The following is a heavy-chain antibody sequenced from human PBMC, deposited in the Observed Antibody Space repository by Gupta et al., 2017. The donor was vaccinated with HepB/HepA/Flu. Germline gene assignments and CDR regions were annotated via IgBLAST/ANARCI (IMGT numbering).Heavy chain of an antibody. D-gene: IGHD3-22*01. V-gene: IGHV3-30*03. J-gene: IGHJ4*02. CDR1: KFTLSTYG. Sequence: QVQLVSSGGGVVQPGRSLRLSCAASKFTLSTYGMHWVRQAPGRGLEWVAVITYDGGNRHDVEGGKGRFTISREKSKNSLYLQMNSLSTEETDVYYWATNGGDYENSGYYVNDLEQWGQGTLVTVPS. CDR2: ITYDGGNR. CDR3: ATNGGDYENSGYYVNDLEQ.